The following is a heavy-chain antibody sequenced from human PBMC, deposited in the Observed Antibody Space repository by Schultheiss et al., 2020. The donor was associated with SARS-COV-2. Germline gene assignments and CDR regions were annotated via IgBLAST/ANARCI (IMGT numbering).Heavy chain of an antibody. CDR3: ARGRGARYVAYYSYYYGMDV. D-gene: IGHD4/OR15-4a*01. V-gene: IGHV4-59*12. CDR1: GGSINSYY. J-gene: IGHJ6*02. CDR2: IYYSGST. Sequence: SQTLSLTCTVSGGSINSYYWSWIRQPAGKGLEWIGYIYYSGSTNYNPSLKSRVTISVDTFKKQFSLKLNSVTAADTAVYFCARGRGARYVAYYSYYYGMDVWGQGTTVTVSS.